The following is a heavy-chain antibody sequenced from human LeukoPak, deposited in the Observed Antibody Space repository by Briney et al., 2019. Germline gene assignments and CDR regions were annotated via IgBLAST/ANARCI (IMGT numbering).Heavy chain of an antibody. Sequence: GGSLRLSCAASGFTFSSYGMHWVRQAPGKGLEWVAVIWYDGSNKYYADSVKGRFTISRDNSKNTLYLQMNSLRDEDTAVYYCARGAAAGRYQYYYMDVWGKGTTVTVSS. CDR3: ARGAAAGRYQYYYMDV. CDR1: GFTFSSYG. D-gene: IGHD6-13*01. CDR2: IWYDGSNK. J-gene: IGHJ6*03. V-gene: IGHV3-33*01.